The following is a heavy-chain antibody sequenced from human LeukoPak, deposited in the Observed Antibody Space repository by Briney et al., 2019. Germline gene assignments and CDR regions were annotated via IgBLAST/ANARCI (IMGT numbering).Heavy chain of an antibody. Sequence: ASVKVSCKASGYTFTSYYMHWVRQAPGQGLEWMEIINPSGGSTSYAQKFQGRVTMTRDTSTSTVYMELSSLRSEDTAVYYCARAMVRGVIISSAFDIWGQGTMVTVSS. CDR3: ARAMVRGVIISSAFDI. D-gene: IGHD3-10*01. V-gene: IGHV1-46*01. J-gene: IGHJ3*02. CDR2: INPSGGST. CDR1: GYTFTSYY.